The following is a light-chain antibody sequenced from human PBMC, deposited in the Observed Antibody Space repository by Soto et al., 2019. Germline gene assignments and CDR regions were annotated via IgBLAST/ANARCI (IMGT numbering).Light chain of an antibody. CDR2: DVS. CDR1: SSDVGGYNY. CDR3: SSYTSSSTLV. V-gene: IGLV2-14*01. Sequence: QSALTQPASVSGSPGQSITISCTGTSSDVGGYNYVSWYQQHPGKAPKLMIYDVSNRPSGGSNRFSGSKSGNTAALTISGRQAEDEADYYCSSYTSSSTLVFGTGTKVTVL. J-gene: IGLJ1*01.